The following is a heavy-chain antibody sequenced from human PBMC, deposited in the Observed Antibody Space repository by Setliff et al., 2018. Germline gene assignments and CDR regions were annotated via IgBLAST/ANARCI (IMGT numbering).Heavy chain of an antibody. CDR3: ARDAPQDYYYYMDV. CDR1: GGSISSDGYY. J-gene: IGHJ6*03. Sequence: NPSETLSLTCTVSGGSISSDGYYWSWIRQHPGKGLEWIGNIYYSGSTYYNPSLKSRVTISVDTSKNQFSLKLRTVTAADTAVYYCARDAPQDYYYYMDVWGKGTTVTVSS. V-gene: IGHV4-31*03. CDR2: IYYSGST.